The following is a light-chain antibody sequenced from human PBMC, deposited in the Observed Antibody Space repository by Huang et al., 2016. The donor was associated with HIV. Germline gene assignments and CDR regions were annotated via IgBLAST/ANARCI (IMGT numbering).Light chain of an antibody. CDR2: GAS. Sequence: EIVLTQSPGTLSLSPGERATLSCRASQSVGIYLGWYQQKPGQAPRRLIYGASTRVTGIPDRFSGGGSGTDFTLSISRLEPEDFAVYYCQQYERPPDTFGPGTKVNIK. CDR1: QSVGIY. V-gene: IGKV3-20*01. J-gene: IGKJ3*01. CDR3: QQYERPPDT.